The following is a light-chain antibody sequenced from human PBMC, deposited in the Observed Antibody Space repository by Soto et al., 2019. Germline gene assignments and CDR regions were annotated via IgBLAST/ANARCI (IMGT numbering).Light chain of an antibody. CDR1: QSVSSN. CDR3: QQYNNWPLLFT. J-gene: IGKJ3*01. V-gene: IGKV3-15*01. Sequence: EIVMTQSPATLSVSPGERATHSCRASQSVSSNLAWYQQKPGQAPRLLIYGASTRATGIPARFSGSGSGTEFTLTISSLQSEDFAVYYCQQYNNWPLLFTFGPGIKVDIK. CDR2: GAS.